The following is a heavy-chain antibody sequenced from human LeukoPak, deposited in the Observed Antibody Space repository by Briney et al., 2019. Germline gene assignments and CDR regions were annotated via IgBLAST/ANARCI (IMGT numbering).Heavy chain of an antibody. V-gene: IGHV4-34*01. Sequence: SETLSLTCAVYGGSFSGYYWSWIRQPSGKGLEWIGEINHSGSTNYNPSLKSRVTISVDTPKNQFSLKLSSVTAADTAVYYCARGYSSSWFDPWGQGTLVTVSS. J-gene: IGHJ5*02. CDR1: GGSFSGYY. D-gene: IGHD6-13*01. CDR2: INHSGST. CDR3: ARGYSSSWFDP.